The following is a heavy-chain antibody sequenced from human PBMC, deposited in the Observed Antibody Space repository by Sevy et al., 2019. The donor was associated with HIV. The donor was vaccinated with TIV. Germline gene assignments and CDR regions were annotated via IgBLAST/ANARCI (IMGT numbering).Heavy chain of an antibody. J-gene: IGHJ3*02. D-gene: IGHD1-20*01. CDR2: ISWNSGRI. CDR1: GFTFDGYA. V-gene: IGHV3-9*01. CDR3: ASIRGMHDAFDI. Sequence: SLKISCAASGFTFDGYAMHWVRQAPGKGLEWVSGISWNSGRIGYADFVKGRFTISRDNAKNSLYMQMNSLRAEDTALYYCASIRGMHDAFDIWGQGTLVTVSS.